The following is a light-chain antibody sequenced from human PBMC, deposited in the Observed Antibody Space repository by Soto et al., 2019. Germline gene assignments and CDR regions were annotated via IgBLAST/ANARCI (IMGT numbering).Light chain of an antibody. J-gene: IGLJ1*01. V-gene: IGLV2-14*03. CDR2: EVS. CDR1: SSDVGAYNY. CDR3: SSLTTFNTRV. Sequence: QSVLTQPASVSGSPGQSIAISCTGTSSDVGAYNYVSWYQQHPDKAPKLIIYEVSGRPSGVSDRFSGSKSVNTATLTISGLQANDEADYYCSSLTTFNTRVFGNGTKVTV.